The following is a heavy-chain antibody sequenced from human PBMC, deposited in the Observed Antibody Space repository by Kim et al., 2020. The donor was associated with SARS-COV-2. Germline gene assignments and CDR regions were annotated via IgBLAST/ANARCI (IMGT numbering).Heavy chain of an antibody. V-gene: IGHV4-59*13. CDR1: GGSIDNYY. J-gene: IGHJ4*02. Sequence: SETLSLTCTVSGGSIDNYYWNWLRQPPGRGLEWIGYVYYNGFTLYNPPLKSRVTISVDTSKNHFSLKINALTTADTAVYYCARGGWYYGSGSRNFDYWRRGTLVTVSS. D-gene: IGHD3-10*01. CDR2: VYYNGFT. CDR3: ARGGWYYGSGSRNFDY.